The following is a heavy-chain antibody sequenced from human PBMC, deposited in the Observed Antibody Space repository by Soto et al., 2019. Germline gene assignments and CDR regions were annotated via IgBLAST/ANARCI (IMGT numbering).Heavy chain of an antibody. CDR3: ARRGYTYGEGGNYYYGTDV. CDR1: GFSFSKYK. CDR2: INPGDSDT. J-gene: IGHJ6*02. Sequence: PGESLKISCEGSGFSFSKYKIGWVRQMPGKGLEWMGIINPGDSDTRYRPSFQGQVTISADKSISTAYLQWSSLKASDTAMYYCARRGYTYGEGGNYYYGTDVWGQGTTVTVSS. V-gene: IGHV5-51*01. D-gene: IGHD5-18*01.